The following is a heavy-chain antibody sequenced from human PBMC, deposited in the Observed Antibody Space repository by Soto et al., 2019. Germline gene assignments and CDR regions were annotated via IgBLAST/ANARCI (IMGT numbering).Heavy chain of an antibody. CDR2: ISGTASRT. V-gene: IGHV3-23*01. J-gene: IGHJ4*02. CDR3: ATSFRYFDN. CDR1: VFTPTTTP. D-gene: IGHD3-9*01. Sequence: WWSLRLSCSGSVFTPTTTPLSWVRQPPGKGLEWVTTISGTASRTYYVDSVKGRFFISRDNSKNTVTLQMNNLTLDDTAVYYCATSFRYFDNWGQGTRVTVS.